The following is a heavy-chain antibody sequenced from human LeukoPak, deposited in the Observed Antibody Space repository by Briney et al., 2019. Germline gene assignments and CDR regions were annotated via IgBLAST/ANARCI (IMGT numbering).Heavy chain of an antibody. V-gene: IGHV4-30-4*08. CDR1: GASISSGDYY. CDR3: ARHSPRGYSSGWYYPLGAFDI. D-gene: IGHD6-19*01. J-gene: IGHJ3*02. Sequence: PSETLSLTRTVSGASISSGDYYWSWIRQPPGKGLEWIGYIYYSESTNYNPSLKSRVTISVDTSKNQFSLKLSSVTAADTAVYYCARHSPRGYSSGWYYPLGAFDIWGQGTMVTVSS. CDR2: IYYSEST.